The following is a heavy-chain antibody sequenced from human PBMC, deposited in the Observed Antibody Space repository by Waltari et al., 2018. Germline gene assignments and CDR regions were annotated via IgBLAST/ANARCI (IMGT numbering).Heavy chain of an antibody. CDR3: ATGGFVDTAFDI. D-gene: IGHD3-3*01. CDR2: CDPEDGET. V-gene: IGHV1-24*01. Sequence: QVQLVQSGAEVKKPGASVKVSCKVSGYTLTELSMHWVRQAPGNGLEWMGGCDPEDGETIYAQKFQGRVTMTEDTSTDTAYMELSSLRSEDTAVYYCATGGFVDTAFDIWGQGTMVTVSS. CDR1: GYTLTELS. J-gene: IGHJ3*02.